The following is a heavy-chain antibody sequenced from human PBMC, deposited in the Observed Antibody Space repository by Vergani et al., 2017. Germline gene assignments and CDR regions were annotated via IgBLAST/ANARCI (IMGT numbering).Heavy chain of an antibody. J-gene: IGHJ1*01. D-gene: IGHD3-10*02. CDR3: AKYVFGELLENPNTR. CDR2: ISGSGGST. Sequence: EVQLLESGGGLVQPGGSLRLSCAASGFTFSSYAMSWVRQAPGKGLEWVSAISGSGGSTYYADAVKGRFTISRDNSKNTLYLQMNSLRAEDTAVYYCAKYVFGELLENPNTRWGQGTLVTVSS. CDR1: GFTFSSYA. V-gene: IGHV3-23*01.